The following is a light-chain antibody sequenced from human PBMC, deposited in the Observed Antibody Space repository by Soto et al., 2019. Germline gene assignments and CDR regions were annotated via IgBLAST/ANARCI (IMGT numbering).Light chain of an antibody. CDR3: HQYGTSPWT. CDR2: GAS. J-gene: IGKJ1*01. CDR1: QGVYNSY. V-gene: IGKV3-20*01. Sequence: EIVLTQSPGTLSLSPGERATLSCRASQGVYNSYLAWYQQKPGQAPRLLIYGASSRATGTPDRFSGSGSGTDFTLTINSLEPEDFAVYYCHQYGTSPWTFGQGTKVDTK.